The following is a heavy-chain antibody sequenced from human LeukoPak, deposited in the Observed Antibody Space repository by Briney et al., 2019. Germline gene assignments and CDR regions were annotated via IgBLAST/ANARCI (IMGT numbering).Heavy chain of an antibody. D-gene: IGHD3-3*01. J-gene: IGHJ4*02. Sequence: GGSLRLSCAASGFTFSSYSMNWVRQAPGKGLEWVSSISSSSSYIYYADSVKGRFTISRDNAKNSLYLQMNSLRAEDTAVYYCARSKYSDFWSGTTRDYFDYWGQGTLVTVSS. CDR3: ARSKYSDFWSGTTRDYFDY. V-gene: IGHV3-21*01. CDR2: ISSSSSYI. CDR1: GFTFSSYS.